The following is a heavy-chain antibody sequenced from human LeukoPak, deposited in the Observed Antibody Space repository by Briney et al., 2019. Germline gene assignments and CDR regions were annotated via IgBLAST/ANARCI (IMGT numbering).Heavy chain of an antibody. CDR1: GFTFSSYA. V-gene: IGHV3-23*01. CDR2: ISGGGITI. CDR3: AKDSDSAWFDR. J-gene: IGHJ5*02. Sequence: GGSLRLSCAASGFTFSSYAMSWVRQAPGKGLESVSTISGGGITIYSADSLKGRFTISRDNSKNTLYLQMNSLRAEDTALYYCAKDSDSAWFDRWGQGTLVIVSS.